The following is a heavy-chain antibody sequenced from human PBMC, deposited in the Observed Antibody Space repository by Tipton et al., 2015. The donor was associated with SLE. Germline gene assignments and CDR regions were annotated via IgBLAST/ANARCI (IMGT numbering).Heavy chain of an antibody. D-gene: IGHD6-6*01. CDR3: ARLKIGRPQERDFDL. J-gene: IGHJ2*01. CDR2: IHPSGST. Sequence: TLSLTCTVSGDSISSSYWSWLRQPPGKGPEWIGFIHPSGSTNYNPSLRSRVTISIDTSKNQFSLRLNSVTAADTAVYYCARLKIGRPQERDFDLWGRGTLLTVSS. CDR1: GDSISSSY. V-gene: IGHV4-4*09.